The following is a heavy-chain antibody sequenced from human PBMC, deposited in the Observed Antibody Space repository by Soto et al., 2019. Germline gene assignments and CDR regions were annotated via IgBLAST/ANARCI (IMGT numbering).Heavy chain of an antibody. CDR1: GFLFNNYG. D-gene: IGHD1-26*01. V-gene: IGHV3-33*06. CDR2: IWYDGNTK. CDR3: AKETLGGGSYDSGVY. Sequence: QVQLVESGGGVVQPGRSLRLSCEASGFLFNNYGMHCVRQAPGKGLEWVAVIWYDGNTKYYADSVKGRFTIYRDNSKNTLYLQMNSLRAGDTAVYYCAKETLGGGSYDSGVYWGQGTLVTVSS. J-gene: IGHJ4*02.